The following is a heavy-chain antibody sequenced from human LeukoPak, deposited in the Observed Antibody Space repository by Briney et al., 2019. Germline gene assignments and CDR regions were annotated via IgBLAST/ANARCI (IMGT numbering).Heavy chain of an antibody. J-gene: IGHJ4*02. Sequence: GGSLRLSCEGSAFIFSGHWMNWVRQAPGKGLEWVSSISSSSSYIYYADSVKGRFTISRDNAKNSLYLQMNSLRAEDTAVYYCARDPMYYYDSSGYDYWGQGTLVTVSS. CDR3: ARDPMYYYDSSGYDY. D-gene: IGHD3-22*01. V-gene: IGHV3-21*01. CDR1: AFIFSGHW. CDR2: ISSSSSYI.